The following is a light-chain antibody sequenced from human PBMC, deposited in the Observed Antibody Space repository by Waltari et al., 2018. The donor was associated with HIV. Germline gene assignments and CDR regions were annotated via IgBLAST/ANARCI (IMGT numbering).Light chain of an antibody. CDR3: GSRDSSGYSYG. Sequence: SSDLPQDTGVSVALGQTVRLTCQGDSLRTYYAAWYHQRPGQAPKLVVYGTNNPPAGIPDRFSGSTSGNTASLTITGAQAVEEADYYCGSRDSSGYSYGFGPGTKVTVL. V-gene: IGLV3-19*01. CDR2: GTN. CDR1: SLRTYY. J-gene: IGLJ1*01.